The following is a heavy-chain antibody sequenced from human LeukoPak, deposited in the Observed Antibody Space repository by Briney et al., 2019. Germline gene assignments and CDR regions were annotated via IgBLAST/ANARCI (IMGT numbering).Heavy chain of an antibody. CDR3: ARGLDSSGWYKDY. J-gene: IGHJ4*02. CDR1: GYTFTSYD. CDR2: MNPNSGNT. D-gene: IGHD6-19*01. V-gene: IGHV1-8*01. Sequence: ASVKVSCRASGYTFTSYDINWVRQATGQGLEWMGWMNPNSGNTGYAQKFQGRVTMTRNTSISTAYMELSSLRSEDTAVYYCARGLDSSGWYKDYWGQGTLVTVSS.